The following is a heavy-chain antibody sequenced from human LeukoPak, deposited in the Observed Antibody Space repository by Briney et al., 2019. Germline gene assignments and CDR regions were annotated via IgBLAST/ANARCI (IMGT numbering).Heavy chain of an antibody. CDR1: GFTFSSYA. D-gene: IGHD6-13*01. CDR2: ISSNGGST. V-gene: IGHV3-64*01. Sequence: GGSLRLSCEASGFTFSSYAMHWVRQAPGKGLEYVSAISSNGGSTYYANSVKGRFTISRDNSKNTLYLQMNSLRAEDTAVYYCAKDRVAAALDYWGQGTLVTVSS. CDR3: AKDRVAAALDY. J-gene: IGHJ4*02.